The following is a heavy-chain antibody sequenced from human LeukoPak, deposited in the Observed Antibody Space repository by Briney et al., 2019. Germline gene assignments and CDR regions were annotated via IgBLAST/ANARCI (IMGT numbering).Heavy chain of an antibody. CDR2: INSDGSST. J-gene: IGHJ5*02. D-gene: IGHD1-26*01. V-gene: IGHV3-74*01. CDR1: GFTFSSYW. Sequence: GGSLRLSCAASGFTFSSYWMHWVRQAPGKGLVWVSRINSDGSSTSYADSVKGRFTISGDNAKNTLYLQMNSLRAEDTAVYYCARGPVVGATLDPWGQGTLVTVSS. CDR3: ARGPVVGATLDP.